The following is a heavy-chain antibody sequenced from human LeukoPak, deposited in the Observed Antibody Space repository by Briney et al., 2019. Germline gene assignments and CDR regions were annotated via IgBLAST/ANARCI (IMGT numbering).Heavy chain of an antibody. CDR3: AKDYAVGSIDY. Sequence: PGGSLRLSCAASGFTFSSYWMHWVRQAPEKGLVWVSRINSDGSSTSYADSVRGRFTISRDNAKNTVSLQMESLRAEDTALYYCAKDYAVGSIDYWGQGTLVTVSS. J-gene: IGHJ4*02. V-gene: IGHV3-74*01. D-gene: IGHD3-16*01. CDR1: GFTFSSYW. CDR2: INSDGSST.